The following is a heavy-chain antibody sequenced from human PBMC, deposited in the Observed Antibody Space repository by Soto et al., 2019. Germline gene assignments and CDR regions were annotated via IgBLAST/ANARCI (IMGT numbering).Heavy chain of an antibody. CDR1: GFTFSNAW. CDR3: TTDIWQWLEDQRSDY. Sequence: GGSLRLSCAASGFTFSNAWMSWVRQAPGKGLEWVGRIKSKTDGGTTDYAAPVKGRFTISRDDSKNTLYLQMNSLKTEDTAVYYCTTDIWQWLEDQRSDYWGQGTLVTVSS. V-gene: IGHV3-15*01. CDR2: IKSKTDGGTT. J-gene: IGHJ4*02. D-gene: IGHD6-19*01.